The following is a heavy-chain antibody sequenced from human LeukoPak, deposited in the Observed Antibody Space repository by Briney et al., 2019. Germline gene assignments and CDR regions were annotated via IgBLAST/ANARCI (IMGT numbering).Heavy chain of an antibody. CDR2: INPNSGGT. V-gene: IGHV1-2*02. CDR3: ARDSVERGSGSYLIVY. CDR1: GYTFTGYY. Sequence: GASVKVSCKASGYTFTGYYMHWVRQAPGQGLEWMGWINPNSGGTNYAQKFQGRVTMTRDTSISTAYMELSRLRSDDTAVYYCARDSVERGSGSYLIVYWGQGTLVTVSS. D-gene: IGHD3-10*01. J-gene: IGHJ4*02.